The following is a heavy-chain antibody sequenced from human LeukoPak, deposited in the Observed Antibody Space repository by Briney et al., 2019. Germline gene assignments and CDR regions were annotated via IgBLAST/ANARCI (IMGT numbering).Heavy chain of an antibody. V-gene: IGHV1-69*04. J-gene: IGHJ4*02. CDR1: GGTFSSYA. Sequence: SVKVSCKASGGTFSSYAISWVRQAPGQGLEWMGRIIPIPGIANYAQKFQGRVTITADKSTSTAYMELSSLRSEDTAVYYCARSSPAADFDYCGQGTLVTVSS. CDR3: ARSSPAADFDY. CDR2: IIPIPGIA. D-gene: IGHD6-13*01.